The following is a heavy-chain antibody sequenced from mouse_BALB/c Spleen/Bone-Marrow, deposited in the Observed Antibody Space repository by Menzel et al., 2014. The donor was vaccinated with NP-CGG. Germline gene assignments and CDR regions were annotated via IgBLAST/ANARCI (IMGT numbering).Heavy chain of an antibody. J-gene: IGHJ2*01. Sequence: EVKLMESGPGLVKPSQSLSLTCTVTGYSITSDYAWNRIRQFPGNKLEWMGYISYSGSTSYNPSLKSRISITRDTSKNQFFLQLNSVTTEDTATYYCARDYFDYWGQGTTLTVSS. V-gene: IGHV3-2*02. CDR2: ISYSGST. CDR1: GYSITSDYA. CDR3: ARDYFDY.